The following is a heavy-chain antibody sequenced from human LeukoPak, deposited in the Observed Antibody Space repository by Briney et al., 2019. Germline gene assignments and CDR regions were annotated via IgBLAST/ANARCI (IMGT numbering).Heavy chain of an antibody. J-gene: IGHJ4*02. V-gene: IGHV3-30*18. CDR1: GFTFSSYG. CDR3: VKSLSSGYYWYFDY. CDR2: ISYDGSNK. Sequence: PGGSLRLSCAASGFTFSSYGMHWVRQAPGKGLEWVAVISYDGSNKYYADSVKGRFTISRDNSKNTLYLQMNSLRAEDTAVYYCVKSLSSGYYWYFDYWGQGTLVTVSS. D-gene: IGHD3-22*01.